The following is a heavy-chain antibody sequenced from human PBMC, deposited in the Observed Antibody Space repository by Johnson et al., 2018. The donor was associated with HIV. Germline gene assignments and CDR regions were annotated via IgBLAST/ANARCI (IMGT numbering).Heavy chain of an antibody. CDR1: GFTFSSYG. CDR3: VRVGGNGNYFFDPFDM. Sequence: QVQLVESGGGVVQPGGSLRLSCAASGFTFSSYGMHWVRQAPGKGLEWVAFIRYDGSNKYYADSVKARFMISRDNAKNSLYLQMNSLRVEDTALYYCVRVGGNGNYFFDPFDMWGQGTMVTVSS. CDR2: IRYDGSNK. V-gene: IGHV3-30*02. J-gene: IGHJ3*02. D-gene: IGHD1-26*01.